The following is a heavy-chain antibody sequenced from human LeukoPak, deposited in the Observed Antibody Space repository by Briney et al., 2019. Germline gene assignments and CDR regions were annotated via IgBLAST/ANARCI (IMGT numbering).Heavy chain of an antibody. Sequence: GSSVQVACKASGGTFSSYAISWVRQAPGQGLEWMGWMNPNSGNTGYAQKFQGRVTMTRNTSISTAYMELSSLRSEDTAVYYCARSKGGYSYGADAFDIWGQGTMVTVSS. D-gene: IGHD5-18*01. V-gene: IGHV1-8*02. CDR2: MNPNSGNT. CDR3: ARSKGGYSYGADAFDI. CDR1: GGTFSSYA. J-gene: IGHJ3*02.